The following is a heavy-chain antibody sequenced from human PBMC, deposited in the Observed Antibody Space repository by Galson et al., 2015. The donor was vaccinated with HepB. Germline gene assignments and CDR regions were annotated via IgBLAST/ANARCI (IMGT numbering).Heavy chain of an antibody. J-gene: IGHJ6*02. CDR1: GYTFTSYY. Sequence: SVKVSCKASGYTFTSYYMHWVRQAPGQGLEWMGIINPSGGSTSYAQKFQGRVTMTRDTSTSTVYMELSSLRSEDTAVYYCARGSSGRDGYNHEPGYYYYYGMDVWGQGTTVTVSS. CDR3: ARGSSGRDGYNHEPGYYYYYGMDV. V-gene: IGHV1-46*01. CDR2: INPSGGST. D-gene: IGHD5-24*01.